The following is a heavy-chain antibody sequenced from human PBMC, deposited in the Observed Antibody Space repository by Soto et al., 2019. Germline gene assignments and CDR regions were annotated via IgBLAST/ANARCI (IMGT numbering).Heavy chain of an antibody. CDR1: GGSISSGGHY. CDR2: IYYSGST. Sequence: QVQLQESGPGLVKPSQTLSLTCTVSGGSISSGGHYWNWIRQHPGKGLEWIGYIYYSGSTFYNPSLKSRLTISVDTSKNQFSLKLDAVTAADTAVYYCARGETYYGTTTWFDPWGQGTLVTVSS. J-gene: IGHJ5*02. V-gene: IGHV4-31*03. CDR3: ARGETYYGTTTWFDP. D-gene: IGHD1-1*01.